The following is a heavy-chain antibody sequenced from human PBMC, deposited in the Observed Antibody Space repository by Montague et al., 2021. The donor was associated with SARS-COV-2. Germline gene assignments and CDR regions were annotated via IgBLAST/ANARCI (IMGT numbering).Heavy chain of an antibody. J-gene: IGHJ4*02. V-gene: IGHV4-39*01. CDR2: LFYSGSS. D-gene: IGHD6-19*01. CDR3: VAEWLAIYYFDF. Sequence: SETLSLTCTVAGGSISSSYYYWGWIRQPPGKGLEWIGSLFYSGSSFYNPYLKSRVTISVDTSKNQFSLRLSSVAAADTAVYYCVAEWLAIYYFDFWGQGTPVTVSS. CDR1: GGSISSSYYY.